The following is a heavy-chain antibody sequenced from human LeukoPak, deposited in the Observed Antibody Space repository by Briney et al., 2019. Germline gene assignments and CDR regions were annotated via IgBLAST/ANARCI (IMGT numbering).Heavy chain of an antibody. D-gene: IGHD1-7*01. CDR3: ARLRGNYPDY. CDR2: SRDKTNTYST. CDR1: GFTPSDYY. J-gene: IGHJ4*02. V-gene: IGHV3-72*01. Sequence: PGGSLRLSCAASGFTPSDYYMDWVRQAPGKGLGGVGRSRDKTNTYSTEYAASVKGRFIISRDDSKNSLSLQMNSLKIEDTAVYYCARLRGNYPDYWGQGTLVTVSS.